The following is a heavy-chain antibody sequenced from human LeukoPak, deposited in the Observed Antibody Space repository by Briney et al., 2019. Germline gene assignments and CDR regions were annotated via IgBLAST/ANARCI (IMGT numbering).Heavy chain of an antibody. D-gene: IGHD2-15*01. J-gene: IGHJ5*02. CDR2: ISYDGSNK. CDR3: ARAKVVVAATPEWFDP. CDR1: GFTFSSYA. Sequence: PGGSLRLSCAASGFTFSSYAMHWVRQAPGKGLEWVAVISYDGSNKYYADSVKGRFTISRDNSKNTLYLQMNSLRAEDTAVYYCARAKVVVAATPEWFDPWGQGTLVTVSS. V-gene: IGHV3-30-3*01.